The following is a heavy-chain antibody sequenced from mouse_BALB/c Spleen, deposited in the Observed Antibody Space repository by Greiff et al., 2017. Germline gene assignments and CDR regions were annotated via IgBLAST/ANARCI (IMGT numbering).Heavy chain of an antibody. Sequence: VQLQQSGPSLVQPSQSLSITCTVSGFSLTSYGVHWVRQSPGKGLEWLGVIWRGGSTDYNAAFMSRLSITKDNSKSQVFFKMNSLQADDTAIYYCAKSSLMITDYAMDYWGQGTSVTVSS. J-gene: IGHJ4*01. V-gene: IGHV2-5-1*01. CDR2: IWRGGST. CDR3: AKSSLMITDYAMDY. CDR1: GFSLTSYG. D-gene: IGHD2-4*01.